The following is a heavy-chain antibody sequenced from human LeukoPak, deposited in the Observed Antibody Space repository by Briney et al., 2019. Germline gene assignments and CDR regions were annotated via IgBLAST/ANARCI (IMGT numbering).Heavy chain of an antibody. Sequence: SETLSLTCNVSGHSINSNNYYWNWIRQPPGKGLEWIGTIYSTGSTYYNASLKSRVTISIDTSKNQISLRLTSVTATDTAMYYCARQTGSGLFTLPGGQGTLVTVSS. CDR1: GHSINSNNYY. CDR3: ARQTGSGLFTLP. V-gene: IGHV4-39*01. J-gene: IGHJ4*02. CDR2: IYSTGST. D-gene: IGHD3/OR15-3a*01.